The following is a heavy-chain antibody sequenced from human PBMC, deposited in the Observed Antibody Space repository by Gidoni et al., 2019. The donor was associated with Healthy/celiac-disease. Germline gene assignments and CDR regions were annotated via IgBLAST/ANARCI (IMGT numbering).Heavy chain of an antibody. J-gene: IGHJ4*02. D-gene: IGHD3-9*01. CDR2: ISISRSYI. CDR3: ARAIRYFDWSSDYFDY. CDR1: GITFSSYC. Sequence: EVQLVETGGGMVKPGGSLRLSSAASGITFSSYCINWVRQAPGKGLEWVSSISISRSYIYDADSGKGRFTISRDNAKNSLYLQMNSLRADDTAVYYCARAIRYFDWSSDYFDYWGQGTLVTVSS. V-gene: IGHV3-21*01.